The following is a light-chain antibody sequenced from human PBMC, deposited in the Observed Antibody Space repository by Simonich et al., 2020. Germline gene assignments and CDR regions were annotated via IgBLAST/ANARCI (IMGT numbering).Light chain of an antibody. V-gene: IGLV2-8*01. J-gene: IGLJ3*02. CDR3: SSYAGSNNLV. CDR1: SSDVGGYNY. CDR2: EVS. Sequence: QSALTQPPSASGSPGQSVTISCTGTSSDVGGYNYVSWYQQHPGKAPKLMIYEVSHRPSGVPDRFSGSKSGNTASLTVSGLQAEDEADYYCSSYAGSNNLVFGGGTKLTVL.